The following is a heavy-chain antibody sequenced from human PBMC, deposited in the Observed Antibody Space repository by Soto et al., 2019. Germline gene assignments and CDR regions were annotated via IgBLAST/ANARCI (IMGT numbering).Heavy chain of an antibody. D-gene: IGHD6-6*01. CDR3: AREYSSSSGFDY. J-gene: IGHJ4*02. CDR1: GFTFSSYG. V-gene: IGHV3-33*01. CDR2: IWYDGSNK. Sequence: GGSLRLSCAASGFTFSSYGMHWVRQAPGKGLEWVAVIWYDGSNKYYADPVKGRFTISRDNSKNTLYLQMNSLRAEDTAVYYCAREYSSSSGFDYWGQGTLVTVSS.